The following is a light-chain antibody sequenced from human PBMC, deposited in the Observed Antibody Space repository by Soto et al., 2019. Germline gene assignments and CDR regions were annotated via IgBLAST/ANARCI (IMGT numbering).Light chain of an antibody. V-gene: IGKV3-20*01. Sequence: EIVLTQSPGTLSLSPGEGATLSCRASQTLSSSYLAWYQQKPGQGPRLLIYGASSRATGIPDRFSGSGSGTDFSLTISRLEPEDFVVYYCQQYGSSPWTFGQGTKVDIK. CDR1: QTLSSSY. CDR2: GAS. J-gene: IGKJ1*01. CDR3: QQYGSSPWT.